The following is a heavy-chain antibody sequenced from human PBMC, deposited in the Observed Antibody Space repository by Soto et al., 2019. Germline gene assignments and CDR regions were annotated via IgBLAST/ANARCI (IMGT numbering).Heavy chain of an antibody. V-gene: IGHV4-4*02. J-gene: IGHJ4*02. CDR2: IYHSGST. CDR3: ARGSMVRGTIIRYFDY. CDR1: GGSISSSNW. Sequence: QVQLQESGPGLVKPSGTLSLTCAVSGGSISSSNWWSWVRQPPGKGLEWIGKIYHSGSTNYNPSLKARFTNTVDTSKNPFSLKMSSVTAADTAVYYCARGSMVRGTIIRYFDYWGQGTLVTVSS. D-gene: IGHD3-10*01.